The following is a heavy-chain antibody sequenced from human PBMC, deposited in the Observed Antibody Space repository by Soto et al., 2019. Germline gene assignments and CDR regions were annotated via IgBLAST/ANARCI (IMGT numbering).Heavy chain of an antibody. CDR1: GYIFTSYW. V-gene: IGHV5-51*01. Sequence: PVESLKISCKGSGYIFTSYWIGCFLQMPVKVLEWMGIIYPGDSDTRYSPSFQGQVTISADKSISTAYLQWSSLKASDTAMYYCARQHYYDSSGAPVWFDPWGQGTLVTVSS. CDR2: IYPGDSDT. J-gene: IGHJ5*02. CDR3: ARQHYYDSSGAPVWFDP. D-gene: IGHD3-22*01.